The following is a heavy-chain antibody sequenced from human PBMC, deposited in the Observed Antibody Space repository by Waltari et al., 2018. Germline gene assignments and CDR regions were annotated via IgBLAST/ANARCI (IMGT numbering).Heavy chain of an antibody. J-gene: IGHJ6*03. CDR3: AKSQLPPLGYMDV. CDR2: ISGSGGST. CDR1: GFTFSSYA. D-gene: IGHD2-2*01. V-gene: IGHV3-23*04. Sequence: EVQLVESGGGLVQPGGSLRLSCAASGFTFSSYAMSWVRQAPGKGLEWVSAISGSGGSTYYADCVKGRFTISRDKSKNTLYLQMNSLRAEDTAVYYCAKSQLPPLGYMDVWGKGTTVTVSS.